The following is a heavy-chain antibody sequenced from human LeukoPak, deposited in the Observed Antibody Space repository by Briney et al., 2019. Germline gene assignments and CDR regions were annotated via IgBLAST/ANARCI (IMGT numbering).Heavy chain of an antibody. J-gene: IGHJ4*02. D-gene: IGHD2-8*01. CDR2: TNSGGTST. CDR1: GFPFSDFS. CDR3: AKQSYARSLGE. V-gene: IGHV3-23*01. Sequence: GGSLRLSCATSGFPFSDFSMSWVRQAPGKGLEWISTTNSGGTSTYYAESVKGRFTISRDNSKNTLYQQMSSLRVEDTAVYYCAKQSYARSLGEGGPGTLVSVSS.